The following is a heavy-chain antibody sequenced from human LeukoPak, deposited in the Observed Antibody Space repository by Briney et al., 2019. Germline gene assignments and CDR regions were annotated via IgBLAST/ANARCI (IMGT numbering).Heavy chain of an antibody. CDR1: GFAFSNYA. V-gene: IGHV3-23*01. J-gene: IGHJ4*02. Sequence: GGSLRLSCAASGFAFSNYAMSWVRQAPGKGLEWVSGISGTSGTINYAAPVKGRFTISRDNSKNTLYLQMNSLRVDDMAVYYCAKRLGDPRAFDYWGQGTLVTVSS. D-gene: IGHD2-21*02. CDR3: AKRLGDPRAFDY. CDR2: ISGTSGTI.